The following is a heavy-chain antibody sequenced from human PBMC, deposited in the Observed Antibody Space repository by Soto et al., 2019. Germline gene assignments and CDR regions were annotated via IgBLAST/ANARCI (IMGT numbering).Heavy chain of an antibody. J-gene: IGHJ4*02. CDR2: IYWDEDK. V-gene: IGHV2-5*02. D-gene: IGHD5-12*01. CDR1: GFSLSTRGVA. CDR3: AHRPRGYAYYFDY. Sequence: QITLKESGPPLVKPTQTLTLTCTFSGFSLSTRGVAVGWFRQPPGKALEWLALIYWDEDKWYSQSLKSRLTITDDTSKNQVVITMTNMDPGDTATYFCAHRPRGYAYYFDYWGQGTLVTVSS.